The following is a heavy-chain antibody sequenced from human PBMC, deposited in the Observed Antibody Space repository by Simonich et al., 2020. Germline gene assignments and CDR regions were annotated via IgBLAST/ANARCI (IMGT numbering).Heavy chain of an antibody. V-gene: IGHV1-2*02. Sequence: QVQLVQSGAEVKKPGASVKVSCKASGYTFTGYYMHWVRQAPGQGRGWRGWLNPNSGGTNNAQKFQGRLPMTRDTSISTAYMELSRLRSDDTAVYYCARDPVVPAAIRNAFDIWGQGTMVTVSS. J-gene: IGHJ3*02. D-gene: IGHD2-2*01. CDR1: GYTFTGYY. CDR3: ARDPVVPAAIRNAFDI. CDR2: LNPNSGGT.